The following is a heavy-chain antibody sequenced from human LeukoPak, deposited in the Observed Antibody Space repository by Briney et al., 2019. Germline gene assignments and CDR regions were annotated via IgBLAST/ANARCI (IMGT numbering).Heavy chain of an antibody. CDR3: ARVGTTVTTYYYGMDV. D-gene: IGHD4-17*01. J-gene: IGHJ6*02. Sequence: ASVKVSCKASGYTFTSYGISWVRQAPGQGLEWMGWISAYNGNTNYAQKLQGRVTMTTDTSTSTAYMELRSLRSDDTAVYYCARVGTTVTTYYYGMDVWGQGTTVTVS. V-gene: IGHV1-18*01. CDR2: ISAYNGNT. CDR1: GYTFTSYG.